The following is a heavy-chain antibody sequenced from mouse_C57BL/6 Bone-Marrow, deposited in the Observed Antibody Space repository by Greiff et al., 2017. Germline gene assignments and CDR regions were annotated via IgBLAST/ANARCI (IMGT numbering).Heavy chain of an antibody. J-gene: IGHJ1*03. Sequence: EVKLMESGPALVKPGASVKISCKASGYSFTDYNMNWVKQSNGKSLEWIGVINPNYGTTSYNQKFKGKATLTVDQSSSTAYMQLNSLTSEDSAVYYCAPYYYGSSYRYFDVWGTGTTVTVSS. V-gene: IGHV1-39*01. CDR3: APYYYGSSYRYFDV. CDR1: GYSFTDYN. CDR2: INPNYGTT. D-gene: IGHD1-1*01.